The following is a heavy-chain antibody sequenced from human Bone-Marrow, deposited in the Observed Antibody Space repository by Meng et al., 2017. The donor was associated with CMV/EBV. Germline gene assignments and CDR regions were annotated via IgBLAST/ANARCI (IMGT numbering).Heavy chain of an antibody. D-gene: IGHD3-22*01. J-gene: IGHJ4*02. V-gene: IGHV4-59*01. CDR1: GGSISSYY. CDR3: ARALDSSGSLFDY. CDR2: IYYSGST. Sequence: SETLSLTCTVSGGSISSYYWSWIRQPPGKGLEWIGYIYYSGSTNYNPSLKSRVTISVDTSKNQFSLKLSSVTAADTAVYYCARALDSSGSLFDYWGQGPLVTVSA.